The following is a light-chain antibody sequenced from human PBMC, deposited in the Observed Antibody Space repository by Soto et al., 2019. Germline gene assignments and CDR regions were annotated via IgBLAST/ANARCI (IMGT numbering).Light chain of an antibody. CDR3: QQYNSYSPGKT. V-gene: IGKV1-5*01. J-gene: IGKJ1*01. CDR2: DAS. Sequence: DIQMTPSPSTLSASVGDRVTITCRASQSISSWLAWYQQTPGKAPKLLIYDASSLESGVPSRFSGSGSGTEFTLTISSLQPDDFATYYCQQYNSYSPGKTFGQGTKVDTK. CDR1: QSISSW.